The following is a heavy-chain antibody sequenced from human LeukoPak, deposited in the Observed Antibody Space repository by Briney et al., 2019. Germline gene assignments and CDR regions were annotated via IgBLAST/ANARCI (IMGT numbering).Heavy chain of an antibody. J-gene: IGHJ3*02. CDR2: ISGSGGST. Sequence: GGSLRLSCAAYGFTFSSYAMSWVRQAPGKGLEWVSAISGSGGSTYYADSVKGRFTISRDNSKNTLYLQMNSLRAEDTAVYYCAKSPRTVTTAPGAFDIWGQGTMVTVSS. D-gene: IGHD4-17*01. V-gene: IGHV3-23*01. CDR3: AKSPRTVTTAPGAFDI. CDR1: GFTFSSYA.